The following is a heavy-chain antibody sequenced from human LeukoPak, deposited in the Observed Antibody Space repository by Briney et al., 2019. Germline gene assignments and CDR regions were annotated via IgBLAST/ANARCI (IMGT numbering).Heavy chain of an antibody. J-gene: IGHJ3*02. D-gene: IGHD5-18*01. CDR3: ARDPPDTAMINSPVHDAFDI. V-gene: IGHV3-20*04. CDR2: INWNGAST. CDR1: GFTFDDYG. Sequence: GGSLRLSCAASGFTFDDYGMSWVRQAPGKGLEWVSGINWNGASTGYADSVKGRFTISRDNAKNSLYLQMNSLRAEDTALYYCARDPPDTAMINSPVHDAFDIWGQGTMVTVSS.